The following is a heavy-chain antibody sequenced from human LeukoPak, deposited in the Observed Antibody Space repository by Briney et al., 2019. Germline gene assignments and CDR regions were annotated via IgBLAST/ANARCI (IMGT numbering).Heavy chain of an antibody. D-gene: IGHD3-9*01. Sequence: PGGSLRLSCAASGFAFSDHWMSWVRQTPGKGLEWVANINQDGSEKNHGNPVKGRFTISRDNAKNSLYLQMSSLRAEDTAVYYCARDARLRVILTGYSLWGQGTRVIVSS. CDR3: ARDARLRVILTGYSL. CDR2: INQDGSEK. J-gene: IGHJ4*02. CDR1: GFAFSDHW. V-gene: IGHV3-7*01.